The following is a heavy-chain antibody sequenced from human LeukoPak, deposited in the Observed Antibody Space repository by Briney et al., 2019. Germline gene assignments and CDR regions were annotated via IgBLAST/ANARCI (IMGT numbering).Heavy chain of an antibody. CDR1: GYTFTGYY. Sequence: ASVKVSCKASGYTFTGYYMHWVRQAPGQGLEWMGWINPNSGGTNYAQKFQGRVTMTRDTSISTAYMELSRLRSDDTAVYYCARVGGLIVVDPYFDYWGQGTLVTVSS. CDR2: INPNSGGT. J-gene: IGHJ4*02. D-gene: IGHD3-22*01. V-gene: IGHV1-2*02. CDR3: ARVGGLIVVDPYFDY.